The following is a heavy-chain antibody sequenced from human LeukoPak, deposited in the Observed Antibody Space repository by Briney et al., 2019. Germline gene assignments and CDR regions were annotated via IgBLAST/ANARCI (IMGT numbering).Heavy chain of an antibody. CDR3: TRQHSAGNLDY. J-gene: IGHJ4*02. CDR2: IYPGDSDT. D-gene: IGHD6-13*01. V-gene: IGHV5-51*01. Sequence: GESLKISCRASGYSFGSYWIGLVRQMPGKGLEWMGIIYPGDSDTRYSPPFQGQVTISVDKSISTAFLQWSSLKASDTAMYYCTRQHSAGNLDYWGQGTLVTVSS. CDR1: GYSFGSYW.